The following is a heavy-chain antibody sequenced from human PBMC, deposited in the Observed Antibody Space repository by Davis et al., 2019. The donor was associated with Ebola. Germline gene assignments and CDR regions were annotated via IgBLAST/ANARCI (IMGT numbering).Heavy chain of an antibody. CDR3: ARVSQDCSGGSCYPNYYYYYGMDV. CDR1: GFTFSSYG. CDR2: ISYDGSNK. J-gene: IGHJ6*02. V-gene: IGHV3-30*03. Sequence: PGGSLRLSCAASGFTFSSYGMHWVRQAPGKGLEWVAVISYDGSNKYYADSVKGRFTISRDNSKNTLYLQMNSLRAEDTAVYYCARVSQDCSGGSCYPNYYYYYGMDVWGQGTTVTVSS. D-gene: IGHD2-15*01.